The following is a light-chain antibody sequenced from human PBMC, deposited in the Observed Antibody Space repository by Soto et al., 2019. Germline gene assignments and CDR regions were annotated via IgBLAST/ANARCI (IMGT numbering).Light chain of an antibody. CDR3: HQYDSLPPFT. CDR1: QDITIC. CDR2: DAT. J-gene: IGKJ3*01. V-gene: IGKV1-33*01. Sequence: DIQMTQSPSSLSASVGDRVTITCQASQDITICLNWYQQKPGKAPKLLIYDATNLETGVPSRFSGSGSGTDFTFTISNLQPEDVATYYCHQYDSLPPFTLGPGTTVDIK.